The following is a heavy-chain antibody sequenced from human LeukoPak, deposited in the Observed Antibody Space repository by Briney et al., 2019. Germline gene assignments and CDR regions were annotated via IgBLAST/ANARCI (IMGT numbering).Heavy chain of an antibody. V-gene: IGHV4-39*01. J-gene: IGHJ5*02. Sequence: PSETLSLTCSVSGGSISSSSYYWGWIRPPPGKGLEWLGSIYYSGSTYYHPSLKSRVTISVDTSKNQYSLKLSSVPAADTAVYYCARGGNIAVQPWFDPWHQGTLVTVSS. D-gene: IGHD6-19*01. CDR2: IYYSGST. CDR1: GGSISSSSYY. CDR3: ARGGNIAVQPWFDP.